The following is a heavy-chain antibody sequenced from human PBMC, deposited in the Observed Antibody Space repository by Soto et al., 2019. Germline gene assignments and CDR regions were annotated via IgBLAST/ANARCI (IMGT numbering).Heavy chain of an antibody. Sequence: GGSLRLSCAASGFTFSSYAMSWVRQAPGKGLEWVSAISGSGGSTYYADSVKGRFTISRDNSKNTLYLQMNSLRAEDTAVFYCAKDLRWQSDAFDIWGQGTMVTVSS. V-gene: IGHV3-23*01. CDR1: GFTFSSYA. J-gene: IGHJ3*02. CDR2: ISGSGGST. D-gene: IGHD2-15*01. CDR3: AKDLRWQSDAFDI.